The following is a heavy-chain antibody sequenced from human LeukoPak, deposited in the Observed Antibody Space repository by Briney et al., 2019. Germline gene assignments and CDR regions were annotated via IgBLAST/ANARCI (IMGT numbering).Heavy chain of an antibody. D-gene: IGHD3-16*01. V-gene: IGHV1-69*13. Sequence: SVKVSCKASGGTFSSYAINWVRQAPGQGLEWMGGITPMFGTAKYAQKFQGRVTITADESTSTAYMELSSLRSEDTAVYYCASGTWGRTETFDPWGQGTLVTVSS. CDR1: GGTFSSYA. CDR3: ASGTWGRTETFDP. J-gene: IGHJ5*02. CDR2: ITPMFGTA.